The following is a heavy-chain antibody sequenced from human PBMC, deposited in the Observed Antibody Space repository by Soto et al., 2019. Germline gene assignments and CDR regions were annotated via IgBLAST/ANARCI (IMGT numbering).Heavy chain of an antibody. J-gene: IGHJ4*02. V-gene: IGHV3-9*01. D-gene: IGHD6-19*01. CDR3: AKGSSGWLACDY. CDR2: ISWNSGSI. Sequence: GGSLRLSCAASGFTFDDYAMHWVRQAPGKGLEWVSGISWNSGSIGYADSVKGRFTISRDNAKNSLYLQMNSLRAEDTALYYCAKGSSGWLACDYWGQGTLVIVSS. CDR1: GFTFDDYA.